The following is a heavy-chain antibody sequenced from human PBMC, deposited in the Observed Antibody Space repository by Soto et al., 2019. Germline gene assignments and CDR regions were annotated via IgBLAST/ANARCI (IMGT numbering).Heavy chain of an antibody. CDR3: ARGRFLDF. J-gene: IGHJ4*02. V-gene: IGHV4-30-4*01. CDR1: GASISDGNYY. CDR2: VYYSGST. Sequence: QVQLQESGPGLVKPSQTLSLTCSVSGASISDGNYYWTWNRQSPARGLEWIGYVYYSGSTYYNPSLQSRVTISADTSNNYYSLKLNSVTVADTAVYFCARGRFLDFWGQGILVTVSS. D-gene: IGHD3-3*01.